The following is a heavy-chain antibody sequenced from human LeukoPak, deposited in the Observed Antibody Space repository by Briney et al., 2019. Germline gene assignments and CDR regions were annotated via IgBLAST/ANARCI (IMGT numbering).Heavy chain of an antibody. CDR1: GFTFSDYW. CDR3: VRDATRGGDLDH. D-gene: IGHD2-21*01. J-gene: IGHJ4*02. V-gene: IGHV3-7*01. CDR2: ISKDGSEN. Sequence: GGSLRLSCAASGFTFSDYWMMWVRQAPGKGPEWVAHISKDGSENYYVDSVRGRFSISRDNAKNSLDLQMNTLRVEDTAVYYCVRDATRGGDLDHWGQGTLVTVSS.